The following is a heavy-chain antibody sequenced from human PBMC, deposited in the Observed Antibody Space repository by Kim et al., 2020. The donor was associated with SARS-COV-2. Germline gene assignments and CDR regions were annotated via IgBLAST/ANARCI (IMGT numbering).Heavy chain of an antibody. J-gene: IGHJ4*01. CDR1: GFPFCNYW. CDR2: IKQDGSET. D-gene: IGHD2-15*01. V-gene: IGHV3-7*01. CDR3: ARGSGYCSGGFCYSYYF. Sequence: GGSLRLSCAASGFPFCNYWMSWVRQAPGKGLQWVANIKQDGSETDYVDSVKGRVTISRDNVKNSVYLQMKRLRAEDTAVYYCARGSGYCSGGFCYSYYF.